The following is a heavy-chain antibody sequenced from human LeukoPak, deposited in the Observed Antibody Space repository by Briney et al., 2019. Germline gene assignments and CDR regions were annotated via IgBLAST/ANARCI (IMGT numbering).Heavy chain of an antibody. D-gene: IGHD6-19*01. CDR1: GYTFTGYY. CDR2: MNPNSGNT. CDR3: ARLTGSSGWYSGADY. Sequence: GASVKVSCKASGYTFTGYYMHWVRQAPGQGLEWMGWMNPNSGNTGYAQKFQGRVTITRNTSISTAYMELSSLRSEDTAVYYCARLTGSSGWYSGADYWGQGTLVTVSS. J-gene: IGHJ4*02. V-gene: IGHV1-8*03.